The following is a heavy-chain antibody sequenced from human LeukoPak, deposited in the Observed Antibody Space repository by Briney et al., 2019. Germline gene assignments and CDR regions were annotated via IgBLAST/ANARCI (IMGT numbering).Heavy chain of an antibody. V-gene: IGHV3-30*04. CDR1: GFTFSSYA. CDR2: ISYDGSNK. J-gene: IGHJ4*02. CDR3: ARESSSSPFDY. Sequence: GGSLRLSCAASGFTFSSYAMHWVRQAPGKGLEWVAVISYDGSNKYYADSVKGRFTISRDNSKNTLYLQMNSLRAEDTAVYYCARESSSSPFDYWGQGPLVTVSS. D-gene: IGHD6-6*01.